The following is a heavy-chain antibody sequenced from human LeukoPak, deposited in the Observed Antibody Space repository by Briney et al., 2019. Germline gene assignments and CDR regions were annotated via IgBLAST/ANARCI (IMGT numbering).Heavy chain of an antibody. CDR1: GYTFTRNY. Sequence: ASVKVSCKASGYTFTRNYINWLRQAPGQGLEWTGMIDSSGGGTAYAQKFQDRVTMTSDTSTSTVYMELNSLRSEDTAAYYRARLIGDYYDNSRSSYWHGHLDYWGQGALVTVSS. CDR3: ARLIGDYYDNSRSSYWHGHLDY. J-gene: IGHJ4*02. CDR2: IDSSGGGT. V-gene: IGHV1-46*01. D-gene: IGHD3-22*01.